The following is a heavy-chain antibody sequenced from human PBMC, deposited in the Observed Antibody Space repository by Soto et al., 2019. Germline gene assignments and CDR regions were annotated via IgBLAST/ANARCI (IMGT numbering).Heavy chain of an antibody. CDR1: GFTFSDYY. CDR2: ISSSCSTI. Sequence: QVQLVESGGGLVKPGGSLRLSCAASGFTFSDYYMSWIRQAPGKGLEWVSYISSSCSTIYYADSVKGRFTLSRDHAKNSLYLQMNSLRGEDTAVYYCARADIVDTARTDFDYRGQGTLVTVSS. J-gene: IGHJ4*02. CDR3: ARADIVDTARTDFDY. V-gene: IGHV3-11*01. D-gene: IGHD5-18*01.